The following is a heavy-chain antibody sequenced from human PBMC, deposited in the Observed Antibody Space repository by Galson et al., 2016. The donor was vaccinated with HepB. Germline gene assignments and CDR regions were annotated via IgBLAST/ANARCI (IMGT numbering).Heavy chain of an antibody. D-gene: IGHD4-23*01. Sequence: SLRLSCAASGLTFSDYYMSWIRQAPGKGLEWVSYISTSGSTIYHADSVKGRFTISRDNAKNSLYLQMNSLRAEDTAVYYCTSRGAAVADVYWGQGTLVTVSS. V-gene: IGHV3-11*01. CDR1: GLTFSDYY. CDR3: TSRGAAVADVY. CDR2: ISTSGSTI. J-gene: IGHJ4*02.